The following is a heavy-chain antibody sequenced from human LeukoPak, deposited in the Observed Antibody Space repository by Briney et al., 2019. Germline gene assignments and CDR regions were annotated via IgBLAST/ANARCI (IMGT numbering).Heavy chain of an antibody. CDR3: ARTSDYGYNYLNWFDP. J-gene: IGHJ5*02. CDR1: GYTFTGYY. CDR2: INPNSGGT. Sequence: ASVKVSCKASGYTFTGYYIHWVRQAPGQGVEWMGWINPNSGGTNYAQKFQGRVTMTRDTSISTAYMELSRLRSDDTAVYYCARTSDYGYNYLNWFDPWGQGTLVTVSS. V-gene: IGHV1-2*02. D-gene: IGHD5-24*01.